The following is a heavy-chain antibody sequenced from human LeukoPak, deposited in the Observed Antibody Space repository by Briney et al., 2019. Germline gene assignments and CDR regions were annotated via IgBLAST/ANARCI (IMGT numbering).Heavy chain of an antibody. Sequence: GGSLRLSCAASGFTFSSYSMNWVRQAPGKGLEWVSSISSSSSYIYYADSVKGRFTISRDNAKNSLYLQMNSLRAEDTAVYSCATSQTTSGRYGNAFDIWGLGTMVTVSS. D-gene: IGHD6-19*01. V-gene: IGHV3-21*01. CDR2: ISSSSSYI. CDR1: GFTFSSYS. CDR3: ATSQTTSGRYGNAFDI. J-gene: IGHJ3*02.